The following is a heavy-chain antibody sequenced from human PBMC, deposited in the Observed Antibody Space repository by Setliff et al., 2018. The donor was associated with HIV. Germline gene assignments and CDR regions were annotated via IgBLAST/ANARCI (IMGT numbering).Heavy chain of an antibody. CDR2: IYYSGAT. J-gene: IGHJ4*02. V-gene: IGHV4-31*03. D-gene: IGHD5-12*01. CDR1: GDSISSGGYY. CDR3: ASGRGAKAGYDYFGS. Sequence: SETLSLTCTVSGDSISSGGYYWGWIRQLPGKGLEWIGYIYYSGATYYNPSLKNRVTISLDTSKSQFSLKLTSVTAADTALYYCASGRGAKAGYDYFGSWGQGTLVTVSS.